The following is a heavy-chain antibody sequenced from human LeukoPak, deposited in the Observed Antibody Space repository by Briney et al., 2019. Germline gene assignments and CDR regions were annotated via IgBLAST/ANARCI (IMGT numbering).Heavy chain of an antibody. CDR1: GYTLTGYY. J-gene: IGHJ4*02. D-gene: IGHD3-22*01. CDR3: ARDRMGYYYDSSGYYFY. Sequence: ASVKVSCKASGYTLTGYYMHWVRQAPGQGLEWMGWINPNSGGTNYAQKFQGRVTMTRDTSISTAYMELSRLRSDDTAVYYCARDRMGYYYDSSGYYFYWGQGTLVTVSS. CDR2: INPNSGGT. V-gene: IGHV1-2*02.